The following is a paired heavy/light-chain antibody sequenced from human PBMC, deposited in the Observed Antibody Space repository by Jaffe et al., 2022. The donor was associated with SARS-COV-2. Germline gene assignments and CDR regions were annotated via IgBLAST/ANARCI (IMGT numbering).Light chain of an antibody. V-gene: IGKV2-28*01. J-gene: IGKJ2*01. Sequence: DIVMTQSPLSLPVTPGEPASISCRSSQSLLHSNGYNYLDWYLQKPGQSPQLLIYLGSNRASGVPDRFSGSGSGTDFTLKISRVEAEDVGVYYCMQALQTPSFGQGTKLEIK. CDR3: MQALQTPS. CDR2: LGS. CDR1: QSLLHSNGYNY.
Heavy chain of an antibody. J-gene: IGHJ6*02. V-gene: IGHV1-69*02. D-gene: IGHD6-13*01. Sequence: QVQLVQSGAEVKKPGSSVKVSCKASGGTFSSYTISWVRQAPGQGLEWMGRIIPILGIANYAQKFQGRVTITADKSTSTAYMELSSLRSEDTAVYYCASQSIAAAGTQLYYYYGMDVWGQGTTVTVSS. CDR2: IIPILGIA. CDR1: GGTFSSYT. CDR3: ASQSIAAAGTQLYYYYGMDV.